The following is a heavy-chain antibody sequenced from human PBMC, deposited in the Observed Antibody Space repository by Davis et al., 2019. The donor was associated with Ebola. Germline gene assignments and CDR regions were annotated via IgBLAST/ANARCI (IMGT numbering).Heavy chain of an antibody. CDR3: ARSPYDFWSGYPRPVDGMDV. D-gene: IGHD3-3*01. CDR1: GGTFSSYA. J-gene: IGHJ6*02. V-gene: IGHV1-69*05. CDR2: IIPIFGTA. Sequence: SVKVSCKASGGTFSSYAISWVRQAPGQGLEWMGGIIPIFGTANYAQKLQGRVTMTTDTSTSTAYMELSSLRSEDTAVYYCARSPYDFWSGYPRPVDGMDVWGQGTTVTVSS.